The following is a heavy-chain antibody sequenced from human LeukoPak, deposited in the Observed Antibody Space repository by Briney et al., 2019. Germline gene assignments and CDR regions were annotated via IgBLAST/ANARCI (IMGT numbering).Heavy chain of an antibody. CDR2: ISSSSSYI. J-gene: IGHJ3*02. CDR1: GFTFSSYS. Sequence: GGSLRLSCAASGFTFSSYSMNWVRQAPGKGLEWVSSISSSSSYIYYADSVKGRFTISRDNAKNSLYLQMNSLRSDDTAVYYCARFRTGHTALKLLWFGELGDDAFDIWGQGTMVTVSS. V-gene: IGHV3-21*04. D-gene: IGHD3-10*01. CDR3: ARFRTGHTALKLLWFGELGDDAFDI.